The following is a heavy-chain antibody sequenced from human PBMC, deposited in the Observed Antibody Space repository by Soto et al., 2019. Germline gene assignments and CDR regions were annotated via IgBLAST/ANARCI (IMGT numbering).Heavy chain of an antibody. J-gene: IGHJ4*02. CDR2: IYSAGSA. D-gene: IGHD6-13*01. Sequence: GGSLRLSCAASGFTVSSYRMSWVRQAPGKGLEWVSVIYSAGSADFADSVKGRFTISRDNSKNTLYLQMNSLRAEDTAVYYCAKDQGSSWYEIDYWGQGTLVTVSS. CDR1: GFTVSSYR. CDR3: AKDQGSSWYEIDY. V-gene: IGHV3-53*01.